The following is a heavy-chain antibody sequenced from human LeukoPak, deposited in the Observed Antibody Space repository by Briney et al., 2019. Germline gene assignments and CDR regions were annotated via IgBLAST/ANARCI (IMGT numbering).Heavy chain of an antibody. Sequence: XGSLXXXCAASGFTFSSYGMHWVRQAPGKGLEWVAVISYDGSNKYYADSVKGRFTISRDNSKNTLYLKMDSLRAEDTAEYYCAXAXLVXATRGVAFXIWGQGTMVTVSS. CDR3: AXAXLVXATRGVAFXI. CDR2: ISYDGSNK. V-gene: IGHV3-30*03. J-gene: IGHJ3*02. CDR1: GFTFSSYG. D-gene: IGHD1-26*01.